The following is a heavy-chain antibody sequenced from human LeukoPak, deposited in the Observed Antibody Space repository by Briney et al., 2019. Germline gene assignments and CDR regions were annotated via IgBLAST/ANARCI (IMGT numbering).Heavy chain of an antibody. CDR1: GFTFSTYW. CDR3: ARSRDYSPDAFDI. J-gene: IGHJ3*02. Sequence: GGSLRLSCAASGFTFSTYWMYWVRQAPGKGLVWVSRINSGGSTALYADSVKGRFTISRDNAKNSLYLQMNSLRAEDTAVYYCARSRDYSPDAFDIWGQGTMVTVSS. V-gene: IGHV3-74*03. CDR2: INSGGSTA. D-gene: IGHD4-17*01.